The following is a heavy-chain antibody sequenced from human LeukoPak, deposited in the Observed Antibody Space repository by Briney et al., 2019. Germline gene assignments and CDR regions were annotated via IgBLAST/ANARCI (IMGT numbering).Heavy chain of an antibody. CDR3: ARQRGSGRLDY. V-gene: IGHV3-7*01. J-gene: IGHJ4*02. CDR2: IKQDGSET. CDR1: RFTLSNYW. Sequence: GGSLRLSCAASRFTLSNYWMSWVRQAPGKGLEWVANIKQDGSETYYVDSVKGRFTISRDNAKNSLSLQMNSLRAEDTAVYYCARQRGSGRLDYWGQGTLVTVSS. D-gene: IGHD6-19*01.